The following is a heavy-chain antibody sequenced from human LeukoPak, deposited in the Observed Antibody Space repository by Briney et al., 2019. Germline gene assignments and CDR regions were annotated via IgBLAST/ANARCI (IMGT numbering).Heavy chain of an antibody. CDR2: ISSSSSYI. CDR3: ARLKAAAGRTFDY. CDR1: GFTFSSYS. D-gene: IGHD6-13*01. J-gene: IGHJ4*02. V-gene: IGHV3-21*01. Sequence: GGSLRLSCAASGFTFSSYSMNWVRQAPGKGLEWVSSISSSSSYIYYADSVKGRFTISGDNAKSSLYLQMNSLRAEDTAVYYCARLKAAAGRTFDYWGQGTLVTVSS.